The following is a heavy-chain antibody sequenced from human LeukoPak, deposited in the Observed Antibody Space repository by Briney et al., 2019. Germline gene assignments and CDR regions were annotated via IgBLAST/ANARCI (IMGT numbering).Heavy chain of an antibody. D-gene: IGHD4/OR15-4a*01. CDR1: GSSISSGYF. Sequence: SETLSLTCTVSGSSISSGYFWGWIRQPPGKGLEWIGHIYHSGSTYYNPSLKSRVTISVDTSKNQFSLRLNSVTAADTAVYYCARVDVANPSTRFWYFDLWGRGTLVTVSS. J-gene: IGHJ2*01. V-gene: IGHV4-38-2*02. CDR3: ARVDVANPSTRFWYFDL. CDR2: IYHSGST.